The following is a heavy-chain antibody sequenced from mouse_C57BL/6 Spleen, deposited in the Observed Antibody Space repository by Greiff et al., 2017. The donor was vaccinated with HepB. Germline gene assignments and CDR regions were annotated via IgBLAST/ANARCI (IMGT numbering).Heavy chain of an antibody. J-gene: IGHJ2*01. CDR1: GYAFSSYW. CDR3: ARSTYDGYYDYFDY. D-gene: IGHD2-3*01. Sequence: QVQLKESGAELVKPGASVKISCKASGYAFSSYWMNWVKQRPGKGLEWIGQIYPGDGDTNYNGKFKGKATLTADKSSSTAYMQLSSLTSEDSAVYFCARSTYDGYYDYFDYWGQGTTLTVSS. CDR2: IYPGDGDT. V-gene: IGHV1-80*01.